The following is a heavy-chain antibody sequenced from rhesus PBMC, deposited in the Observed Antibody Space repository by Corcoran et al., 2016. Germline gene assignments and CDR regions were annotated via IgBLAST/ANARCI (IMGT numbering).Heavy chain of an antibody. CDR1: GYSISSGYG. D-gene: IGHD4-11*01. J-gene: IGHJ4*01. CDR3: ARDFLPYFDY. V-gene: IGHV4-127*01. Sequence: QVQLQESGPGLVKPSETLSLTCAVSGYSISSGYGWGWIRQPPGKGLEWIGQIYGGIGSTYYNPSLKSRVTVSKDTSKNQFSLKLSSVTAADTAVYYCARDFLPYFDYWGQGVLVTVSS. CDR2: IYGGIGST.